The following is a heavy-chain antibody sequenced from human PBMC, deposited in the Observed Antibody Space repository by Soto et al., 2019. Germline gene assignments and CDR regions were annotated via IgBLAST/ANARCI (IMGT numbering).Heavy chain of an antibody. CDR2: ISYDGSNK. CDR1: GFTFSGYG. J-gene: IGHJ6*02. Sequence: PGGSLRLSCAASGFTFSGYGMHWVRQAPGKGLEWVAVISYDGSNKYYADSVKGRFTISRDNSKNTLYLQMNSLRAEDTAVYYCAKDIGYCSGGSCFNYYYYGMDVWGQGTTVTVSS. CDR3: AKDIGYCSGGSCFNYYYYGMDV. D-gene: IGHD2-15*01. V-gene: IGHV3-30*18.